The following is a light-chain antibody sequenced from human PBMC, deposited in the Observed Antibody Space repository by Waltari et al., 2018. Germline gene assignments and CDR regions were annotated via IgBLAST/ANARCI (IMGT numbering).Light chain of an antibody. Sequence: DIQMTQSPSSLSASVGDRVTITFRASQSISSHLNWYQQKPGKAPRLLIYLTSNLQSGVPSRFSGSGSGTDFSLTISSLQSEDFAVYFCQQYNQWPLTFGRGTKVEIK. CDR3: QQYNQWPLT. V-gene: IGKV1-39*01. CDR1: QSISSH. J-gene: IGKJ4*01. CDR2: LTS.